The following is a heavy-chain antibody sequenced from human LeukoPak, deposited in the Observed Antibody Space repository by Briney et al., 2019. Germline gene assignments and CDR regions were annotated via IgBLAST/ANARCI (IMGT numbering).Heavy chain of an antibody. CDR1: GYSFTSYW. Sequence: PGESLKISCKGSGYSFTSYWIGWVRQMPGKGLEWMGIIYPGDSDTRYSPSFQGQVTISADKSISTAYLQWSSLKASDTAMYYCARESVYSYGSYYYYYYGMDVWGQGTTVTVSS. CDR3: ARESVYSYGSYYYYYYGMDV. J-gene: IGHJ6*02. V-gene: IGHV5-51*01. CDR2: IYPGDSDT. D-gene: IGHD5-18*01.